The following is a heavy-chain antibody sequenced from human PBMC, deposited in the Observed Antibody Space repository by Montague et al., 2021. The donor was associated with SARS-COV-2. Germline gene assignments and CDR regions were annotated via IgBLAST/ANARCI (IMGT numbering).Heavy chain of an antibody. CDR2: IYYSGNT. Sequence: SETLSLTCTVSGGSITSSAYYWSWIRQSPGKGLEWIGTIYYSGNTYSNPSLKSRLTISMDTSKSQVSLKINSVTAADTAIYYRARHMGHVLVSVTGANWFDPWGQGTLVTVSS. V-gene: IGHV4-39*01. J-gene: IGHJ5*02. D-gene: IGHD5/OR15-5a*01. CDR3: ARHMGHVLVSVTGANWFDP. CDR1: GGSITSSAYY.